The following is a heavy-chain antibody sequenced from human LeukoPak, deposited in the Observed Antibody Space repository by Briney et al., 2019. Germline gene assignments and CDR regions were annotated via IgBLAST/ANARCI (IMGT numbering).Heavy chain of an antibody. D-gene: IGHD6-13*01. CDR2: IWYDGSNK. CDR3: AKGRYSSGWYSDY. J-gene: IGHJ4*02. V-gene: IGHV3-33*06. Sequence: GRSLRLSCAASGFTFSSYGMHWVRQAPGKGLEWGAVIWYDGSNKYYADSVKGRFTISRDNSKNTLYLQMNSLRAEDTALYYCAKGRYSSGWYSDYWGQGTLVTVSS. CDR1: GFTFSSYG.